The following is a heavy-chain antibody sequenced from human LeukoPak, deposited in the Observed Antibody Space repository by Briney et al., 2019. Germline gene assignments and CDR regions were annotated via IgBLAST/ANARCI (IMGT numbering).Heavy chain of an antibody. CDR2: ISSRSITI. V-gene: IGHV3-48*03. J-gene: IGHJ3*02. Sequence: PGGSLRLSCAASGFTFSSYELYWVRQAPGKGLEWISYISSRSITIKYADSVTGRFTISRDDARESLYLQMNTLRAEDTAIYYCGASRQYVGAFDIWGQGTLVTVSS. CDR1: GFTFSSYE. D-gene: IGHD3-16*01. CDR3: GASRQYVGAFDI.